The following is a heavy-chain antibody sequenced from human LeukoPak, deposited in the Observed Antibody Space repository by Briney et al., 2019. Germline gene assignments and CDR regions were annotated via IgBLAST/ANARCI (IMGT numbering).Heavy chain of an antibody. J-gene: IGHJ4*02. V-gene: IGHV3-64D*06. CDR2: IATNGGSI. Sequence: SGGSLRLSCSASGFTFSSFGMHWVRQAPGKGLEYVPSIATNGGSIVYADSVRGRFTISRDNSKNALYLQMSSLRAEDTAVYFCVKASEYYDYWGQGTLVTVSS. D-gene: IGHD3-10*01. CDR1: GFTFSSFG. CDR3: VKASEYYDY.